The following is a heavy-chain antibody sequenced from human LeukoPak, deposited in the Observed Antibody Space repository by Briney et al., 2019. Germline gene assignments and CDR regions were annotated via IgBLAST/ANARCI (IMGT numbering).Heavy chain of an antibody. V-gene: IGHV3-48*01. J-gene: IGHJ4*02. CDR1: GFTFSSYS. Sequence: PGGSLRLSCAASGFTFSSYSMNWVRQAPGKGLEWVSYISSSSSTIYYADSVKGRFTISRDNAKNSLYLQMNSLRAEDTAVYYCARDQWWELQYYFDYWGQGTLVTVSS. CDR2: ISSSSSTI. CDR3: ARDQWWELQYYFDY. D-gene: IGHD2-15*01.